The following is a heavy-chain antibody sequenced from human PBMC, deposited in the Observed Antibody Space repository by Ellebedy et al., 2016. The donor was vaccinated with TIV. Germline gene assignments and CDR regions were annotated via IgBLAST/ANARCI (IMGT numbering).Heavy chain of an antibody. V-gene: IGHV4-4*07. J-gene: IGHJ6*03. CDR3: ARVHCSITTCDCYYMDV. CDR1: GGSVSRYF. Sequence: SETLSLTXTVSGGSVSRYFWSWIRQPAGKGLEWVGRIFTSGSFNYNPSLMSRVTMSVVTSKNQISLRLNSVTTADTAVYYCARVHCSITTCDCYYMDVWGKGTTVTVSS. D-gene: IGHD1-1*01. CDR2: IFTSGSF.